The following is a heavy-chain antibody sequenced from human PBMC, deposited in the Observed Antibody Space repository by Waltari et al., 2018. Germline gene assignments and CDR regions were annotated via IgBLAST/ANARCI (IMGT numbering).Heavy chain of an antibody. CDR1: GYTLTGLS. Sequence: QVQVVQSGAEVKKPGASVKVSCKISGYTLTGLSIHWVRRVPGKGLEWMGLFGPADAKAIPAQKSQGRITLTADTSIATAYMELSSLRSEDTALYYCHLTGRNIVIASAASPAYYSYMGVWGRGTAVTVSS. J-gene: IGHJ6*03. CDR2: FGPADAKA. V-gene: IGHV1-24*01. D-gene: IGHD2-15*01. CDR3: HLTGRNIVIASAASPAYYSYMGV.